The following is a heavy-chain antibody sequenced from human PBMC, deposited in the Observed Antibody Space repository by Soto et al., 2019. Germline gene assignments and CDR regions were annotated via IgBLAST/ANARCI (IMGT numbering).Heavy chain of an antibody. CDR2: IYYSGST. D-gene: IGHD3-3*01. Sequence: QLQLQESGPGLVKPSETLSLTCTASGGSISSSSYYWGWIRQPPGKGLEWIGSIYYSGSTYYNPSLKSRVTISVDTSKNQFSLKLSSVTAADTAVYYCASLHDFWSGYYTDYWGQGNLVTVSS. CDR1: GGSISSSSYY. V-gene: IGHV4-39*01. J-gene: IGHJ4*02. CDR3: ASLHDFWSGYYTDY.